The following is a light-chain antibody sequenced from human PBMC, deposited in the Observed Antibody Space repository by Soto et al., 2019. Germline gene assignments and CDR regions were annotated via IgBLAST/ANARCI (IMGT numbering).Light chain of an antibody. V-gene: IGKV3-20*01. CDR2: SAS. J-gene: IGKJ1*01. CDR3: QQYAGSPRT. Sequence: EIVLTQSPGTLSFSPGERATLSCRASQSVRTNYLAWYQQKRGQAPWLLIYSASRRATGIPDRFTGSGSGTDFTLTINRVEPEDFAVYFCQQYAGSPRTFGQGTKVDIK. CDR1: QSVRTNY.